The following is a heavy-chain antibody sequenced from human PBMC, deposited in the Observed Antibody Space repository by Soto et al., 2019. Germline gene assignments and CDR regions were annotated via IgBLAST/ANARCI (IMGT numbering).Heavy chain of an antibody. Sequence: QVQLQESGPGLVKPSETLSLTCTVSGGSISSYYWSWIRQLPGQGLEWIGYIYYSGSANYNPSLKSRVTISVDTSRDQFSLKVRSVTAADTAVYFCARGLQGYYYIYMDVWGKGTAVTVSS. V-gene: IGHV4-59*01. CDR2: IYYSGSA. CDR1: GGSISSYY. CDR3: ARGLQGYYYIYMDV. J-gene: IGHJ6*03.